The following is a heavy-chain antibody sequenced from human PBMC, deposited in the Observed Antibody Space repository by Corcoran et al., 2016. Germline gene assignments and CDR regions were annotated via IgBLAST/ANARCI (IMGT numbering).Heavy chain of an antibody. CDR3: ARGYGSGSYGYYYYGMDV. Sequence: QVQLVQSGAEVKKPGSSVKVSCKASGGTFSSYAISWVRQAPGQGLEWMGGIIPIFGTANYAQKFQGRVTITADESTSTAYMELSSLRSEDTAVYYCARGYGSGSYGYYYYGMDVWGQGTTVTVSS. CDR2: IIPIFGTA. CDR1: GGTFSSYA. J-gene: IGHJ6*02. D-gene: IGHD3-10*01. V-gene: IGHV1-69*01.